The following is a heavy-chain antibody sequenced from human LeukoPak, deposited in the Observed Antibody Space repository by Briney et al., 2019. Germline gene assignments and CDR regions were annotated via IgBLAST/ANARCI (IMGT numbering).Heavy chain of an antibody. J-gene: IGHJ4*02. CDR3: AKDSTLYYFDY. D-gene: IGHD2-2*01. CDR1: GFTFSSYS. V-gene: IGHV3-21*04. CDR2: ISSSSSYI. Sequence: GGSLRLSCAASGFTFSSYSMNWVRQAPGKGLEWVSSISSSSSYIYYADSVKGRFTISRDNAKNSLYLQMNSLRAEDTAVYYCAKDSTLYYFDYWGQGTLVTVSS.